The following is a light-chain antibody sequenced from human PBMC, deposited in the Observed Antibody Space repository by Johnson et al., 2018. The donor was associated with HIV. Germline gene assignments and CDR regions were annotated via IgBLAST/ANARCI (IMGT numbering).Light chain of an antibody. V-gene: IGLV1-51*01. CDR2: DNN. Sequence: QSILTQPPSVSAAPGQKVTISCSGSSSNIGRNYVSWYQQLPGTAPKLLIFDNNKRPSGIPDRFSASKSGTSATLGITGLQTGAEADYYCGTWDSSLSAYVFGTGTKVTGL. CDR3: GTWDSSLSAYV. CDR1: SSNIGRNY. J-gene: IGLJ1*01.